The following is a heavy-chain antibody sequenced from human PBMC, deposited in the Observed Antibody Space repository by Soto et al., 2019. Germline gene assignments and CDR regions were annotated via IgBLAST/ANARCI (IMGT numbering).Heavy chain of an antibody. V-gene: IGHV4-4*02. CDR1: GVSTSSDNW. J-gene: IGHJ4*02. CDR3: AKAFMIRGAIITLAH. Sequence: PSETLSLTCAVSGVSTSSDNWWSWVRQSPGKGLEWIGEIYHSGSTNYNPSLKSRVTISVDKAKSQFSLNLSSLTAADTAVYYCAKAFMIRGAIITLAHWGQGILVTVSS. D-gene: IGHD3-10*01. CDR2: IYHSGST.